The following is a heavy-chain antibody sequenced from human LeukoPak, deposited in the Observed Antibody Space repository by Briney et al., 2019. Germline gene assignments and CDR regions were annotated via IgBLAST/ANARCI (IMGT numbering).Heavy chain of an antibody. CDR3: AADPYYPRYYYYYMDV. Sequence: SVKVSCKASGFTFTSSAMQWVRKARGQRLEWIGWIVVGSGNTNYAQKFQERVTITRDMSTSTAYMELSSLRSEDTAVYYCAADPYYPRYYYYYMDVWGKGTTVTVSS. CDR2: IVVGSGNT. D-gene: IGHD1-26*01. CDR1: GFTFTSSA. V-gene: IGHV1-58*02. J-gene: IGHJ6*03.